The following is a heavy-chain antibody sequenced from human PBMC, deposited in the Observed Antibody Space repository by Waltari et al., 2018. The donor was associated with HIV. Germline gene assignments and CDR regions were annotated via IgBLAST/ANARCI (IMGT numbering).Heavy chain of an antibody. CDR1: GFSLRNARLG. D-gene: IGHD2-2*01. V-gene: IGHV2-26*01. CDR3: ARAACSSTSCYYVPTYYYYMDV. CDR2: IFSNDEK. Sequence: QVPFKESGPVLVKSTETLTPTCTVPGFSLRNARLGVSWIRHPPGEALDWPVQIFSNDEKSYSTSLRSRLSISKDTSKNQVVLTMTDMDPVDTATYYCARAACSSTSCYYVPTYYYYMDVWGRGTTVTVSS. J-gene: IGHJ6*03.